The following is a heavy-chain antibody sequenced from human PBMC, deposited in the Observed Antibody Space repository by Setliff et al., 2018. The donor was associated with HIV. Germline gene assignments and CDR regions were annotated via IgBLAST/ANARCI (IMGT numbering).Heavy chain of an antibody. V-gene: IGHV1-2*02. Sequence: ASVKVSCKASGYRFIDYYMHWLRQAPGQGLEWVGGCNPKRGDSFYAQKFQGRVIISMDTSTSTTYMDLPRLRSDDTAVYYCARDEERRGPPGIWGQGTMVTVS. CDR1: GYRFIDYY. D-gene: IGHD1-26*01. CDR2: CNPKRGDS. CDR3: ARDEERRGPPGI. J-gene: IGHJ3*02.